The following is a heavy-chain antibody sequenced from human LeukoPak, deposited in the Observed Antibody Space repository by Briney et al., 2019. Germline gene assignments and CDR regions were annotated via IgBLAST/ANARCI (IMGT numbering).Heavy chain of an antibody. CDR3: AKAPSYGSGGYHVDY. Sequence: GGSLRLSCAASGFTFSSYGMHWVRQAPGKGLEWVAFIRYDGSNKYYADSVKGRFTISRDNSKNTLYLQMNSLRAEDTAVYCCAKAPSYGSGGYHVDYWGQGTLVTVSS. J-gene: IGHJ4*02. D-gene: IGHD3-10*01. CDR1: GFTFSSYG. CDR2: IRYDGSNK. V-gene: IGHV3-30*02.